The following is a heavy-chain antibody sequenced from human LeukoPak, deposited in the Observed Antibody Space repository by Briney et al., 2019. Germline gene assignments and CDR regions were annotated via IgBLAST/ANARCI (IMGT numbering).Heavy chain of an antibody. CDR1: GFTFSSYA. D-gene: IGHD7-27*01. Sequence: GGSLRLSCAASGFTFSSYAMSWVRQAPGKGLEWVSAISGSGGSTYYADSVKGRFTISRDNSRNTLYLQMNSLRAEDTAVYYCAKDQSKTWGFFDYWGQGTLVTVSS. J-gene: IGHJ4*02. V-gene: IGHV3-23*01. CDR2: ISGSGGST. CDR3: AKDQSKTWGFFDY.